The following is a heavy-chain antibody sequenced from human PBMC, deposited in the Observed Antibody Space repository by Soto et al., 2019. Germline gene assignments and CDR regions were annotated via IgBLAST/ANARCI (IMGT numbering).Heavy chain of an antibody. V-gene: IGHV4-4*07. D-gene: IGHD3-16*01. CDR3: ARCGLDYGMDV. Sequence: SETLSLTCTVSGGSISSYYWCWTRQPAGKGLEWIGRFYPTANTNYNPSLQSRLTMSAYTSRNQFSLNLTSVTAADTAVYYCARCGLDYGMDVWGQGTPVTVSS. CDR1: GGSISSYY. J-gene: IGHJ6*02. CDR2: FYPTANT.